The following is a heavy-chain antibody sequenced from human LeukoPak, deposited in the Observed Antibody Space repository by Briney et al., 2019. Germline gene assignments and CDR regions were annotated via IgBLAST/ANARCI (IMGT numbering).Heavy chain of an antibody. CDR3: AREDDILTGYGNLDAFDI. D-gene: IGHD3-9*01. CDR2: ISWNSGSI. V-gene: IGHV3-9*01. J-gene: IGHJ3*02. CDR1: GFTFDDYA. Sequence: GRSLRLSCAASGFTFDDYAMHWVRQAPGKGLEWVSGISWNSGSIGYADSVKGRFTISRDNAKNSLYLQMNSLRAEDTAVYYCAREDDILTGYGNLDAFDIWGQGTMVTVSS.